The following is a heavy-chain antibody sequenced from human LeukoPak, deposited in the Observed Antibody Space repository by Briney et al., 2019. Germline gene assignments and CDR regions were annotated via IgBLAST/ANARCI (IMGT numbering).Heavy chain of an antibody. D-gene: IGHD6-13*01. CDR1: GFTFSSYG. Sequence: GGSLRLSCAASGFTFSSYGMYWVRQAPGTGLGRVSVIWYDGSNKYYADSVKGRFTISRDNSKNTLYLQMNSLRAEDTAVYYCARDSRYSSSWPYYYYYGMDVWGQGTTVTGSS. CDR3: ARDSRYSSSWPYYYYYGMDV. V-gene: IGHV3-33*01. CDR2: IWYDGSNK. J-gene: IGHJ6*02.